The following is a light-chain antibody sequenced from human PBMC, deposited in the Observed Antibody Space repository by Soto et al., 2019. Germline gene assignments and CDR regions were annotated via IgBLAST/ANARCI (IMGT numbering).Light chain of an antibody. CDR2: AAS. Sequence: DIKMTQSPSSLSASVGDRVTITCRASQGISNFLAWYQQKPGKVPKLLISAASTLQSGVPSRFSGSGSGTDFTLTITSLQPEDVATYYCQKYSSVITFGQGTRVEIK. J-gene: IGKJ5*01. CDR3: QKYSSVIT. V-gene: IGKV1-27*01. CDR1: QGISNF.